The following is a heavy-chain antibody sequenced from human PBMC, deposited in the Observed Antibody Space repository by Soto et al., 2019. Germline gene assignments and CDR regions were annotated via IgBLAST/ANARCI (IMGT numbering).Heavy chain of an antibody. Sequence: XSVKVSCKASVYTSSYYYIHCVRQAPGQSLEWMGWISPRSGSANFEQRFQGRVSMTRGTSITTAYMQLRRLKSDDTAGYYCARGSEYRPAYGRDVWGQGNTFTVSS. CDR1: VYTSSYYY. CDR3: ARGSEYRPAYGRDV. D-gene: IGHD3-16*02. CDR2: ISPRSGSA. V-gene: IGHV1-2*02. J-gene: IGHJ6*02.